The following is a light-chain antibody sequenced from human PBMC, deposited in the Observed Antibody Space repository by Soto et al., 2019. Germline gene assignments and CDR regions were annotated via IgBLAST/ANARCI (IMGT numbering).Light chain of an antibody. V-gene: IGKV3-15*01. CDR2: RAS. J-gene: IGKJ1*01. Sequence: LSVSPGERATLSCTASHYIYSNVAWFQQRPGQAPRLLIYRASTRATGTPARFTGSGSGTEFTLTITSLQSEDFALYYCQQYHNLWTFGQGTKVDIK. CDR3: QQYHNLWT. CDR1: HYIYSN.